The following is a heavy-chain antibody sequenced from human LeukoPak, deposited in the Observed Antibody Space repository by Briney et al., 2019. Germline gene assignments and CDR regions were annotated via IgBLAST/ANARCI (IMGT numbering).Heavy chain of an antibody. Sequence: SETLSLTCTVSGGSISNYYWTWIRQPPGKGLEWIGFISYSGNTNYNPSLKSRVTISLDTSKNQFSLKLISVAAADTAVYYCARGVGSGYTDYWGQGALVTVSS. J-gene: IGHJ4*02. D-gene: IGHD3-22*01. CDR1: GGSISNYY. V-gene: IGHV4-59*01. CDR3: ARGVGSGYTDY. CDR2: ISYSGNT.